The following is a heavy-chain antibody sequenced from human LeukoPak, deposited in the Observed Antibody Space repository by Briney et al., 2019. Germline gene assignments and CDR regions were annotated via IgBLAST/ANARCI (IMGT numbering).Heavy chain of an antibody. CDR3: ARVRSRGWGGYDPLSRGMDV. CDR1: GFTFSSYE. D-gene: IGHD5-12*01. J-gene: IGHJ6*04. Sequence: GGSLRLSCAASGFTFSSYEMNWVRQAPGKGLEWVSYISSSGSTIYYADSVKGRFTISRDNAKNSLYLQMNSLRAEDTAVYYCARVRSRGWGGYDPLSRGMDVWGEGTTVTVSS. V-gene: IGHV3-48*03. CDR2: ISSSGSTI.